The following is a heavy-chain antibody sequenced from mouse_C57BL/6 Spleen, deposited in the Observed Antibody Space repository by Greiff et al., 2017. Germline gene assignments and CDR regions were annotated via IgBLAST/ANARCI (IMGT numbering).Heavy chain of an antibody. Sequence: QVQLKQPGAELVKPGASVKLSCKASGYTFTSYWMHWVKQRPGRGLAWIGRIDPNSGGTKYNEKFKSKATLTVDKPSSTAYMQLSSLTSEDSAVYDGARKEDGYWYCDVWGTGTTVTVSS. V-gene: IGHV1-72*01. CDR3: ARKEDGYWYCDV. CDR1: GYTFTSYW. J-gene: IGHJ1*03. D-gene: IGHD2-3*01. CDR2: IDPNSGGT.